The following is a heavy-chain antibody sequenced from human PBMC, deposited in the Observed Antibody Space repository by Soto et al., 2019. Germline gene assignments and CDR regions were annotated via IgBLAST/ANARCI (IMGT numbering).Heavy chain of an antibody. Sequence: EVHLVASGGGLVQPGGSLRLSCVASGFKFDYYWMHWVRQAPGEGLMWVSXXXXDGSXPDYAASVKGRFTISRDNXXXXXXXXXXXXXXXXXXXXXXXXXXXPXYXGQGTLVTVSS. V-gene: IGHV3-74*01. J-gene: IGHJ4*02. CDR2: XXXDGSXP. CDR3: XXXXXPXY. CDR1: GFKFDYYW.